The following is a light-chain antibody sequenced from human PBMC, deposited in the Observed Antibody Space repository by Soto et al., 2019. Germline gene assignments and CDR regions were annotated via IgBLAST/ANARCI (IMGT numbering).Light chain of an antibody. Sequence: EIVLTQSPSTLSLSPGERATLFCRASQSVSTYLAWYQQTPGQAPRLLIYDASIRATGIPARFTGGGSGTDFTLTISSVEPEDFGVYYCQQRSDWPPITFGQGTRLEIK. J-gene: IGKJ5*01. V-gene: IGKV3-11*01. CDR3: QQRSDWPPIT. CDR1: QSVSTY. CDR2: DAS.